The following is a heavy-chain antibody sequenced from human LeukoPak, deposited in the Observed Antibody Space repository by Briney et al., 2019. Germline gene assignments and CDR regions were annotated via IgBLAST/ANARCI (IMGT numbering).Heavy chain of an antibody. J-gene: IGHJ5*02. V-gene: IGHV3-21*01. D-gene: IGHD2-2*02. CDR2: ISSSSSYI. CDR3: ARDETVVSAAIRWFDP. Sequence: GGSLRLSCAASGFTFSGYSMNWVRQAPGKGLEWVSSISSSSSYIYYADSVKGRFTISRDNAKNSLYLQMNSLRAEDTAVYYCARDETVVSAAIRWFDPWGQGTLVTVSS. CDR1: GFTFSGYS.